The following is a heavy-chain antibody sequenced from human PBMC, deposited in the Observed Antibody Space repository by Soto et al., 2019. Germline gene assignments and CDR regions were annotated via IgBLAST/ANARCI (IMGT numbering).Heavy chain of an antibody. J-gene: IGHJ5*02. V-gene: IGHV4-61*05. Sequence: SETLSLTCTVSGGSISSSSYYWSWIRQPPGKGLEWIGYIYYSGSTNYNPSLKSRVTISVDTSKNQFSLKLSSVTAADTAVYYCARTAVVVPAARPNWFDPWGQGTLVTVSS. CDR2: IYYSGST. CDR1: GGSISSSSYY. D-gene: IGHD2-2*01. CDR3: ARTAVVVPAARPNWFDP.